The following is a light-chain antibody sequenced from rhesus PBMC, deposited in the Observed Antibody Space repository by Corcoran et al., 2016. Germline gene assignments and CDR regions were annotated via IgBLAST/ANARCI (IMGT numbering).Light chain of an antibody. Sequence: EIVMTQSPATLSLSPGERATLSCRASQTVSRTLAWYQQKRGQAPRLLIYGDSSRATGIPDRFSGSGSGTEFTLSISSLEPEDFAVYYCQQYSNWPLTFGGGTKVEIK. CDR3: QQYSNWPLT. CDR1: QTVSRT. J-gene: IGKJ4*01. CDR2: GDS. V-gene: IGKV3-42*03.